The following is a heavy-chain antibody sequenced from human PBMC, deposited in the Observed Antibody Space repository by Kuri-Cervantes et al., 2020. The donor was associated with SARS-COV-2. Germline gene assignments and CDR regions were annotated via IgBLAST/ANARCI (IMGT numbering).Heavy chain of an antibody. CDR2: INHSGST. CDR1: GFTFSNAW. J-gene: IGHJ4*02. Sequence: ESLKISCAASGFTFSNAWMSWVRQAPGKGLEWIGEINHSGSTNYNPSLKSRVTISVDTSKNQFSLKLSSVTAADTAVYYCARGGSGNYPNLLGYWGQGTLVTVSS. CDR3: ARGGSGNYPNLLGY. D-gene: IGHD4-11*01. V-gene: IGHV4-34*01.